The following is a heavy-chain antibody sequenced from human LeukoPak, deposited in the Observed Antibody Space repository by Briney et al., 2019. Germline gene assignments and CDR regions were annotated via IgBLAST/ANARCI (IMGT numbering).Heavy chain of an antibody. CDR2: IYYSGST. V-gene: IGHV4-39*01. D-gene: IGHD3-10*01. Sequence: PSETLSLTCTVSGGSISSSSYYWGWIRQPPGKGLEWIGSIYYSGSTYYNPSLKSRVTISVDTSKNQFSLKLSSVTAADTAVYYCARGRDRGYYYGSGSFPFDYWGQGTLVTVSS. CDR1: GGSISSSSYY. J-gene: IGHJ4*02. CDR3: ARGRDRGYYYGSGSFPFDY.